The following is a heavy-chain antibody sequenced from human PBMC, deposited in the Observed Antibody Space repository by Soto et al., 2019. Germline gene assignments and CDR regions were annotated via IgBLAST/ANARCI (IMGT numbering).Heavy chain of an antibody. CDR1: GFTFSSYG. CDR3: AKAPPYTSFCEW. D-gene: IGHD2-2*01. CDR2: ISYDGSNK. J-gene: IGHJ1*01. V-gene: IGHV3-30*18. Sequence: GGSLRLSCAASGFTFSSYGMHWVRQTPGKGLEWVAVISYDGSNKYYADSVKGRFTISRDNSKNTLYLQMNSLRAEDTAVYYCAKAPPYTSFCEWWGQGSRVA.